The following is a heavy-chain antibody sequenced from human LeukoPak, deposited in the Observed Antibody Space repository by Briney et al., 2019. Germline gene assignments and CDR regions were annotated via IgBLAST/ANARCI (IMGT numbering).Heavy chain of an antibody. CDR3: AKDRGYSFDY. CDR1: GFTFSSYS. V-gene: IGHV3-48*01. Sequence: GGSLRLSCAASGFTFSSYSMNWVRQAPGKGLEWVSYISSSTIYYADSVKGRFTISRDSAKNSLYLQMNSLRAEDTAVYYCAKDRGYSFDYWGQGTLVTVSS. J-gene: IGHJ4*02. CDR2: ISSSTI. D-gene: IGHD5-18*01.